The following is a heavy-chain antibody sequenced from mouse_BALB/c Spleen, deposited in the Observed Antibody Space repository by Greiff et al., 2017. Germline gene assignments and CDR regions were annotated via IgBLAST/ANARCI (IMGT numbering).Heavy chain of an antibody. CDR2: ISSGGSYT. CDR3: ASFITTVVATEAGFAY. CDR1: GFTFSSYA. Sequence: EVHLVESGGGLVKPGGSLKLSCAASGFTFSSYAMSWVRQSPEKRLEWVAEISSGGSYTYYPDTVTGRFTISRDNAKNTLYLEMSSLRSEDTAMYYCASFITTVVATEAGFAYWGQGTLVTVSA. J-gene: IGHJ3*01. D-gene: IGHD1-1*01. V-gene: IGHV5-9-4*01.